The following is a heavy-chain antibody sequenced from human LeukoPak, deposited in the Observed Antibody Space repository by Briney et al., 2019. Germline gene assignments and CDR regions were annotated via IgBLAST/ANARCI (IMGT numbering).Heavy chain of an antibody. Sequence: PGGSLRLSCGGSGFIFSMYWMHWVRRAPGKGLEWVANIKQDGSDKYYVDSVKGRFTISRDNARNSLYPQMNTLRAEDTAVYYCARKIGYSYAFDYWGQGTLVTVSS. CDR2: IKQDGSDK. CDR1: GFIFSMYW. CDR3: ARKIGYSYAFDY. J-gene: IGHJ4*02. D-gene: IGHD5-18*01. V-gene: IGHV3-7*01.